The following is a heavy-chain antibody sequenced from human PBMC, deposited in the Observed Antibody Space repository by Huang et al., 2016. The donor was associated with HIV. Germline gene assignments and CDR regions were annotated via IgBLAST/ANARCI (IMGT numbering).Heavy chain of an antibody. V-gene: IGHV3-23*01. Sequence: EVHLLELGGGSVQPGGSLRLSCAASGFTFDNFAMNWVRQAPGKGPEWVSGIGGSGVSTHYADSVKGRFTSSRDTSKNMVFLQMNSLRAEDTAVYYCAKEARAITSALNWFDSWGPGILVTVSS. CDR3: AKEARAITSALNWFDS. J-gene: IGHJ5*01. D-gene: IGHD6-6*01. CDR1: GFTFDNFA. CDR2: IGGSGVST.